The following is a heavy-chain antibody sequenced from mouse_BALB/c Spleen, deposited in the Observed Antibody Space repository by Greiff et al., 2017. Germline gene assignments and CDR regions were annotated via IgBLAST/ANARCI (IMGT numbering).Heavy chain of an antibody. CDR3: TREYYGSSYDFDY. V-gene: IGHV5-6-4*01. J-gene: IGHJ2*01. D-gene: IGHD1-1*01. CDR1: GFTFSSYT. Sequence: EVQRVESGGGLVKPGGSLKLSCAASGFTFSSYTMSWVRQTPEKRLEWVATISSGGSYTYYPDSVKGRFTISRDNAKNTLYLQMSSLKSEDTAMYYCTREYYGSSYDFDYWGQGTTLTVSS. CDR2: ISSGGSYT.